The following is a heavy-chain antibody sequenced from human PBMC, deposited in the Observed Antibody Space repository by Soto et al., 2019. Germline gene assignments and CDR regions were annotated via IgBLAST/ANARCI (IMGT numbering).Heavy chain of an antibody. J-gene: IGHJ4*02. Sequence: QVQLVESGGGVVQPGRSLRLSCAASGFTFSTYGMHWVRQAPGKGLEWVAIISYDGSDKFYADSVRGRFTISRDNSKNTLYLQMNSLRVEDTAVYYCAKDVFRMGGVCYWGQGTLVTVSP. CDR2: ISYDGSDK. D-gene: IGHD3-16*01. CDR1: GFTFSTYG. V-gene: IGHV3-30*18. CDR3: AKDVFRMGGVCY.